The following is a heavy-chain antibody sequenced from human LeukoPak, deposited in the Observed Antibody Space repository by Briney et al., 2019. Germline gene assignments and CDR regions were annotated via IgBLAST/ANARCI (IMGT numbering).Heavy chain of an antibody. V-gene: IGHV3-21*01. CDR2: ISSSSSYI. Sequence: GGSLRLSCAASGFTFSSYSMNWVRQAPGKGLEWVSSISSSSSYIYYADSVKGRFTISRDNAKNSLYLQMNSLRAEDTAVYYCAREAQLLAEFDYWGQGTLVTVSS. CDR3: AREAQLLAEFDY. CDR1: GFTFSSYS. D-gene: IGHD2-2*01. J-gene: IGHJ4*02.